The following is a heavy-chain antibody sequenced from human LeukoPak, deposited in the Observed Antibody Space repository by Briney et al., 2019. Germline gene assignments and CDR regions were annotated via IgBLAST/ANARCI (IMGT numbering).Heavy chain of an antibody. CDR1: GYTLTELS. J-gene: IGHJ4*02. V-gene: IGHV1-24*01. D-gene: IGHD3-22*01. CDR3: ATATYYYDSSGYYY. CDR2: FDPEDGET. Sequence: GASVKVSCKVSGYTLTELSMHWVRQAPGKGLEWMGGFDPEDGETIYAQKFQGRVTMTEDTSTDTAYMELSSLRSEDTAVYYCATATYYYDSSGYYYWGQGTLVTVSS.